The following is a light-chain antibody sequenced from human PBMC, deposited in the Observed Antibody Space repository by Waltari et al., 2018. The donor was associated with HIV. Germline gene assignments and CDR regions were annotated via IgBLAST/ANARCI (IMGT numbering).Light chain of an antibody. V-gene: IGLV2-14*01. CDR3: SAYTMSGSLV. CDR2: GVS. CDR1: GSDIGLYDL. J-gene: IGLJ2*01. Sequence: QSALTQPASLSGSPGQSITITCSGTGSDIGLYDLVSWDRQEPGKAPRLLLDGVSNRPSEISRRFSGSKARTTASLTISALQADDEGDYYCSAYTMSGSLVFGGGTKLTVL.